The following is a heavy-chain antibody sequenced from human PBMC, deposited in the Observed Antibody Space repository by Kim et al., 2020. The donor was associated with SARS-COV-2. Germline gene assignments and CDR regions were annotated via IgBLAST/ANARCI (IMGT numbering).Heavy chain of an antibody. Sequence: SETLSLTCTVSGGSISSYYWSWIRQPAGKGLEWIGRIYTSGSTTSNPSLKSRVTMSVDTSKNQFSLKLSSVTAADTAVYYCARAIGYSGYDMFDPWGQGTLVTVSS. CDR1: GGSISSYY. D-gene: IGHD5-12*01. J-gene: IGHJ5*02. CDR2: IYTSGST. V-gene: IGHV4-4*07. CDR3: ARAIGYSGYDMFDP.